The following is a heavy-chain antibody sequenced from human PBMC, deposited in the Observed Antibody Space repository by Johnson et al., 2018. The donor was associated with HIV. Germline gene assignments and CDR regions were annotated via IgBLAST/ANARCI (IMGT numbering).Heavy chain of an antibody. CDR2: ISGSGGST. Sequence: VQLVESGGGVVQPGRSLRLSCAASGFTFSSYAMSLVRQAPGKGLEWVSAISGSGGSTYYADSVKGRFTISRDNSKNTLYLQLSSLRSEDTAVYYCARDSGVPGNDAFDIWGQWTMVTVSS. D-gene: IGHD3-10*01. CDR3: ARDSGVPGNDAFDI. V-gene: IGHV3-23*04. J-gene: IGHJ3*02. CDR1: GFTFSSYA.